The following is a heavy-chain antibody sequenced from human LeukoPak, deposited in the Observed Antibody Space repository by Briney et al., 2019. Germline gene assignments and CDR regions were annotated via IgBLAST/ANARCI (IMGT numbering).Heavy chain of an antibody. CDR3: AKLPREYCSSTSCPNWFDT. Sequence: GGSLRLSCAASGFTFSSYAMTWVRQAPGKGLEWVSALSASGGTTYYADSVKGRFTTSRDNSKNTLYLQMNSLRAEDTAVYYCAKLPREYCSSTSCPNWFDTWGQGTLVTVSS. V-gene: IGHV3-23*01. CDR2: LSASGGTT. D-gene: IGHD2-2*01. J-gene: IGHJ5*02. CDR1: GFTFSSYA.